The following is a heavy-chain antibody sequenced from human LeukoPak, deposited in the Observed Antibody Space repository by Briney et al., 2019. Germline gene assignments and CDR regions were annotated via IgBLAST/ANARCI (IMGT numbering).Heavy chain of an antibody. CDR2: INHSGST. D-gene: IGHD5-18*01. V-gene: IGHV4-34*01. Sequence: PSETLSLTCAVYGGSFSGYYWSWIRQPPGKGLEWIGEINHSGSTNYNPSLKSRVTISVDTSKNQFSLKLSSVTAADTAVYYCAREGGYSYGPFDYRGQGTLVTVSS. CDR1: GGSFSGYY. J-gene: IGHJ4*02. CDR3: AREGGYSYGPFDY.